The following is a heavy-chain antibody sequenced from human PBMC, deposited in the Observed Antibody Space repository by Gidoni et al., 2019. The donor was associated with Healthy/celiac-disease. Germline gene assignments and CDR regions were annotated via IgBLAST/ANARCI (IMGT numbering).Heavy chain of an antibody. J-gene: IGHJ5*02. CDR2: IHHSGST. CDR1: GGSFSGYY. D-gene: IGHD2-2*01. CDR3: ARGKVVPAALSWYNWFDP. Sequence: QVQLQQWGAGLLKPSETLSLTCAVYGGSFSGYYWSWIRQPPGKGLEWIGEIHHSGSTNYNPSLKSRVTISVDTSKNQFSLKLSSVTAADTAVYYCARGKVVPAALSWYNWFDPWGQGTLVTVSS. V-gene: IGHV4-34*01.